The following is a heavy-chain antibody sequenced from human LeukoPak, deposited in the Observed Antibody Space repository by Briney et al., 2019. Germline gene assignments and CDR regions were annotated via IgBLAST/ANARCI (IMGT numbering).Heavy chain of an antibody. CDR3: AREEFLHEIDSSGYFVY. J-gene: IGHJ4*02. CDR2: VYSSGVG. CDR1: GGSITGYY. Sequence: SETLSLTCTVSGGSITGYYWNWIRQPARQGLEWLGRVYSSGVGNYNPSLTSRVTMSVDTSKNQFSLKLTSLTAADTAVYYCAREEFLHEIDSSGYFVYWGQGTLVTVSS. V-gene: IGHV4-4*07. D-gene: IGHD3-22*01.